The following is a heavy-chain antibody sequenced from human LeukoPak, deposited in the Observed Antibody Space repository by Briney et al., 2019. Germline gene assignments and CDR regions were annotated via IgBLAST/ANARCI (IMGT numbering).Heavy chain of an antibody. D-gene: IGHD1-7*01. J-gene: IGHJ4*02. Sequence: RGSLRLSCAASGFTFSSYAVHWVRQAPGKGLEWVAVISYDGSKQYYADSVKGRFTISRDNSKNTLYLQMNSLRAEDTAVFYCARGTTYYFDCWGQGTLVTVSS. CDR3: ARGTTYYFDC. V-gene: IGHV3-30-3*01. CDR2: ISYDGSKQ. CDR1: GFTFSSYA.